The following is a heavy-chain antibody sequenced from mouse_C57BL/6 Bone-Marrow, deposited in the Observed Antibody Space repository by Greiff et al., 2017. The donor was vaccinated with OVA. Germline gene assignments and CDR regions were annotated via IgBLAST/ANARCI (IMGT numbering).Heavy chain of an antibody. CDR3: TTRHSNTDFDY. Sequence: VQLKESGAELVRPGASVKLSCTASGFTITDYYMHWVKQRPEQGLEWIGKIDPEDGDTDYAPKFQGKATMTADTSSNTAYLQLSSLTSECTAVDYCTTRHSNTDFDYWGQGTTLTGSS. V-gene: IGHV14-1*01. D-gene: IGHD2-5*01. J-gene: IGHJ2*01. CDR2: IDPEDGDT. CDR1: GFTITDYY.